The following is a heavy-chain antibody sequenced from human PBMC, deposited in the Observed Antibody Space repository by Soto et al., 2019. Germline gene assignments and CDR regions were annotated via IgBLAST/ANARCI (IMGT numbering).Heavy chain of an antibody. Sequence: QLQLQESGSGLVKPSQTLSLTCAVSGGSISSGGYSWSWIRQPPGKGLEWIGYIYHSGSTYYNPSLKSRVNISVDRSKNQFSLKLSSVTAADTAVYYCARAGGLGAVAVDYWCQGTLVTVSS. V-gene: IGHV4-30-2*01. D-gene: IGHD6-19*01. CDR3: ARAGGLGAVAVDY. J-gene: IGHJ4*02. CDR1: GGSISSGGYS. CDR2: IYHSGST.